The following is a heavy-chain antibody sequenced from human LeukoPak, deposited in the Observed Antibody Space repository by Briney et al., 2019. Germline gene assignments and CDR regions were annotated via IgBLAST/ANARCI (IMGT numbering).Heavy chain of an antibody. CDR3: ANRRSRYCSSTSCYFDY. CDR1: GFTFSSYA. CDR2: ISGSGGST. J-gene: IGHJ4*02. V-gene: IGHV3-23*01. Sequence: GGSLRLSCAASGFTFSSYAMSWVRQAPGKGLEWVSAISGSGGSTYYADSVKGRFTISRDNSKNTLYLQMNSLRAEDTAVYYCANRRSRYCSSTSCYFDYWGQGTLVTVSS. D-gene: IGHD2-2*01.